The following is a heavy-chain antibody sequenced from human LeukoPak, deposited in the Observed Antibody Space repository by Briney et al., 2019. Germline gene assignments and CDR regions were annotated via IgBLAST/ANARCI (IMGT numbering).Heavy chain of an antibody. J-gene: IGHJ4*02. D-gene: IGHD6-13*01. V-gene: IGHV3-21*01. Sequence: GGSLRLSCAASGFTFSSYAMNWVRQAPGKGLEWVSSISSGSTYIYYADSVKGRFTISRDNAKNSLYLQMNSLRVEDTAVYYCAKFIGGADAAFDYWGQGTLVTVSS. CDR3: AKFIGGADAAFDY. CDR2: ISSGSTYI. CDR1: GFTFSSYA.